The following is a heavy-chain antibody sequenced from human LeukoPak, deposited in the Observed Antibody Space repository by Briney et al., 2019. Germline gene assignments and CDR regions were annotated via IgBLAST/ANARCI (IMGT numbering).Heavy chain of an antibody. J-gene: IGHJ4*02. CDR2: IYHSGST. D-gene: IGHD6-19*01. V-gene: IGHV4-38-2*02. CDR1: GYSISSGYY. Sequence: SETLSLTCTVSGYSISSGYYWGWIRQPPGKGLEWIGSIYHSGSTNYNPSLKSRVTISVDTSKNQFSLKLSSVTAADTAVYYCARAILSSGWYADYWGQGTLVTVSS. CDR3: ARAILSSGWYADY.